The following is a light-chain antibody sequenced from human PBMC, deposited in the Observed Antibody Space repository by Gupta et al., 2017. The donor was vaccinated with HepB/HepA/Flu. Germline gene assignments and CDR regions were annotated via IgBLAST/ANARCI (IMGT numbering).Light chain of an antibody. CDR3: QQEGSSSYT. J-gene: IGKJ2*01. V-gene: IGKV3-20*01. CDR2: GAS. CDR1: QSVSSSY. Sequence: EIVFTQSPGTLSLSPGERAPLSCRASQSVSSSYLAWYPQTPGQAPRLLIYGASSRATGTPDRFSGSGSGTDFTLTISRLEPEDCAVYYCQQEGSSSYTFGQRTKMEIK.